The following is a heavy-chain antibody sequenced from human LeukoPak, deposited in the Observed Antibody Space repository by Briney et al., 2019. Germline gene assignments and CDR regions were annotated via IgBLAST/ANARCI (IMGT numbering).Heavy chain of an antibody. CDR1: GYTFTGYY. CDR3: ARGRVVRGVKHYYYYYDMDG. Sequence: EASVKVSCKASGYTFTGYYMHWVRQAPGQGLDWMGWINPTSGGTNYPQKFQGRVTMTRDKSISTAQMELSRLRSDDRAVYYCARGRVVRGVKHYYYYYDMDGWGKGTTVTVS. CDR2: INPTSGGT. J-gene: IGHJ6*03. V-gene: IGHV1-2*02. D-gene: IGHD3-10*01.